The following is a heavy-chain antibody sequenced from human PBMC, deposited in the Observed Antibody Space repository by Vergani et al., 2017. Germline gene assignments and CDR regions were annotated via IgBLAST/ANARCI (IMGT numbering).Heavy chain of an antibody. V-gene: IGHV4-34*01. D-gene: IGHD5-18*01. J-gene: IGHJ4*02. CDR3: ARGPTAGYSYGYRNRYFDY. Sequence: QVQLQQWGAGLLKPSQTLSLTCTVSGGSISSGSYYWSWIRQPPGKGLEWIGEINHSGSTNYNPSLKSRVTISVDTSKNQFSLKLSSVTAADTAVYYCARGPTAGYSYGYRNRYFDYWGQGTLVTVSS. CDR1: GGSISSGSYY. CDR2: INHSGST.